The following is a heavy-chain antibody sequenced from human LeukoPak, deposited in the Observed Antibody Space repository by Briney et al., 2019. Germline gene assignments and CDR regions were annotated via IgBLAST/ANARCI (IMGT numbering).Heavy chain of an antibody. V-gene: IGHV4-59*08. CDR1: GGSISSYY. J-gene: IGHJ5*02. D-gene: IGHD1-1*01. CDR2: IHYTGST. Sequence: SETLSLTCTVSGGSISSYYWSWIRQPPRKGLEWIGYIHYTGSTNYNPSLKSRVTISVDTSKNQFSLKLSSVTAADTAVYYCARVPGGALNWFDPWGQGTLVTVSS. CDR3: ARVPGGALNWFDP.